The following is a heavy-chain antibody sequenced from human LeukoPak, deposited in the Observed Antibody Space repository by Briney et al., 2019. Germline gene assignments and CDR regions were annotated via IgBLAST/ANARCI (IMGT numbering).Heavy chain of an antibody. D-gene: IGHD3-22*01. CDR1: GFTFSSYW. CDR2: INSDGSST. CDR3: ARGDPSWGVVVESEAHY. V-gene: IGHV3-74*01. J-gene: IGHJ4*02. Sequence: PGGSLRLSCAASGFTFSSYWMHWVRQAPGKGQVWVSRINSDGSSTSYADSVKGRFTISRDNAKNTLHLQMNSLRVEDTAVYYCARGDPSWGVVVESEAHYWGQGTLVTVSS.